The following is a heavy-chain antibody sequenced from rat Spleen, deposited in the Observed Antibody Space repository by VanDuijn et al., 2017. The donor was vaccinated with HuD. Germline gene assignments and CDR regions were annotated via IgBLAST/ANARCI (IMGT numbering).Heavy chain of an antibody. CDR2: ISYDGSST. CDR3: ARSVFDY. J-gene: IGHJ2*01. V-gene: IGHV5-22*01. Sequence: EVQLVESGGGLVQPGRSMKLSCAASGFTFSSYYMAWVRQAPKKGLEWVASISYDGSSTYYRDSGKGRFTISRDYAKSTLYLQMDSLKSEDTATYYCARSVFDYWGQGIMVTVSS. CDR1: GFTFSSYY.